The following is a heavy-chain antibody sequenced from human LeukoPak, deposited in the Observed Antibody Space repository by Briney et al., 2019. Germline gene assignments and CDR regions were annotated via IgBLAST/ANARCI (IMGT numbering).Heavy chain of an antibody. CDR3: ARDPNGDYIGAFDM. CDR2: IRYDGSNK. J-gene: IGHJ3*02. V-gene: IGHV3-30*02. Sequence: GGSLRLSCAASGFTFSSYGMHWVRQAPGKGVEWVAFIRYDGSNKYYADSVKGRFTISRDNSKNTLYLQMNSLRVEDTAVYFCARDPNGDYIGAFDMWGRGTMVSVSS. CDR1: GFTFSSYG. D-gene: IGHD4-17*01.